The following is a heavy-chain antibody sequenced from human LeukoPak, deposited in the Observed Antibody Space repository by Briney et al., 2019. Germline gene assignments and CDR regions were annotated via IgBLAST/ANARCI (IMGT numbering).Heavy chain of an antibody. V-gene: IGHV3-20*04. J-gene: IGHJ4*02. CDR2: INWSGGST. Sequence: PGGSLRLSCAASGFTFDAYGMTWVRQAPGKGLEWVSGINWSGGSTGYADSVKGRFTISRDNAKNSLNLQMNSLRAEDTALYYCASVYMSKTPFSWGQGTLVTVSS. CDR1: GFTFDAYG. CDR3: ASVYMSKTPFS. D-gene: IGHD3-10*01.